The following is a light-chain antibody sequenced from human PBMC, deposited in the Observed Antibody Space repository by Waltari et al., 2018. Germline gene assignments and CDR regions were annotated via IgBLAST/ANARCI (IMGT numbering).Light chain of an antibody. CDR1: QSVGSK. J-gene: IGKJ1*01. Sequence: EIEMTQSPATLSVSPGERATLSCRASQSVGSKLAWYQQKPGQAPRLLIYDAYTRATGIPARFSGSGSGTEFTLTISSRQSDDFAVYHCLQYSHWPPWTFGQGTKVEIK. CDR2: DAY. V-gene: IGKV3-15*01. CDR3: LQYSHWPPWT.